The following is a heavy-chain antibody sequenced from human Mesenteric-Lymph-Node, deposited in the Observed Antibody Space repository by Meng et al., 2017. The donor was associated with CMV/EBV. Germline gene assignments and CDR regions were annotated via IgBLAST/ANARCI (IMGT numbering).Heavy chain of an antibody. J-gene: IGHJ6*02. V-gene: IGHV6-1*01. CDR1: GDSVSSNSAA. CDR2: TYYRSKWYN. D-gene: IGHD3-22*01. CDR3: ARDLVHTYDSSGSYSRYYYYYGLDV. Sequence: SETLSLTCAISGDSVSSNSAAWNWIRQSPSRGLEWLGRTYYRSKWYNDYAQSVKSRIVLNPDTSKNQFSLQLNSVTPEDTAVYFCARDLVHTYDSSGSYSRYYYYYGLDVWGQGTTVTVSS.